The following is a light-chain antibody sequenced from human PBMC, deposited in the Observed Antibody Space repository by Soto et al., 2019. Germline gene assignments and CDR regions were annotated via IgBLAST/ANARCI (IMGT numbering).Light chain of an antibody. V-gene: IGKV1-6*01. Sequence: AIQMTQSPSSLAVSVGDTVTFTCRASQDIGKDLGWYQQKPGEAPVLLIYEASTAQSGVPSRFTGSGSGTEFTLTISSLQPEYFATYYCLQDYNYPRTFGHGTRVEIK. CDR2: EAS. CDR3: LQDYNYPRT. J-gene: IGKJ1*01. CDR1: QDIGKD.